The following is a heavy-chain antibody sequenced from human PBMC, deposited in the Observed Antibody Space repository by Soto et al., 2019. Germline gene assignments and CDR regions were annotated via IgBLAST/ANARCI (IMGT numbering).Heavy chain of an antibody. J-gene: IGHJ6*02. CDR1: GFTFSNAW. Sequence: PGGSLRLSCAASGFTFSNAWMNWVRQAPGKGLEWVGRIKSKTDGGTTDFAAPVKGRFTISRDDSKNTLYLQMNSLKTEDTAVYYCTTEEIEPLSSSWSRDYYYYYGMDVWGQGTTVTVSS. D-gene: IGHD6-13*01. CDR3: TTEEIEPLSSSWSRDYYYYYGMDV. CDR2: IKSKTDGGTT. V-gene: IGHV3-15*07.